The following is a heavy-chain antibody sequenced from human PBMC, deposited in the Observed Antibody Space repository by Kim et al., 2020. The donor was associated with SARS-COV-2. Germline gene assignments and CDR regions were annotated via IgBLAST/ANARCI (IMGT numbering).Heavy chain of an antibody. V-gene: IGHV3-11*04. CDR2: ITTVVGTI. J-gene: IGHJ4*02. D-gene: IGHD2-15*01. CDR3: ATDLQGLRGSDVGAVVV. Sequence: GGSLRLSCAASGFTFSDYDMSWIRQAPGKGLEWVSYITTVVGTIYYADSVKGRFTSSRDNAKNLLYLQMNSLTAEDTAVYYCATDLQGLRGSDVGAVVVWGQGTLVTVSS. CDR1: GFTFSDYD.